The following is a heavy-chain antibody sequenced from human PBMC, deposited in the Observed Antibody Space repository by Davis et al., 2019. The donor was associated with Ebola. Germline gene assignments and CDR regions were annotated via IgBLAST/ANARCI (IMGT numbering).Heavy chain of an antibody. CDR3: ARATWMHFPYYFDY. CDR2: INPRSGST. D-gene: IGHD2/OR15-2a*01. CDR1: GYTFTSYH. Sequence: ASVKVSCKASGYTFTSYHVHWVRQAPGQGLECLGLINPRSGSTDYAEKFQGRVTMTSDTSTSTVYMELSSLNSEDTAVYYCARATWMHFPYYFDYWGQGTLVTVSS. V-gene: IGHV1-46*01. J-gene: IGHJ4*02.